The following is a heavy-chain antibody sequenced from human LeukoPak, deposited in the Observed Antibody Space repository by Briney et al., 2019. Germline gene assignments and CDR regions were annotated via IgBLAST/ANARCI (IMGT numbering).Heavy chain of an antibody. D-gene: IGHD3-10*01. CDR2: MNPNSGNT. J-gene: IGHJ6*02. Sequence: ASLNVSCKTSGYSFSTFDINWVRQATGQGLEWMGWMNPNSGNTNYEQKFQGRLTMTRDTSISTAYMELSSLRSEDTAVYYCARGGILVQGVTILYGMDVWGQGTTVTVSS. CDR1: GYSFSTFD. CDR3: ARGGILVQGVTILYGMDV. V-gene: IGHV1-8*01.